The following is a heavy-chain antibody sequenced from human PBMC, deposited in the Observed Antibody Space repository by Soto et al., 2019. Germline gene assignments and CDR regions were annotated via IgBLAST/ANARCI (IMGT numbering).Heavy chain of an antibody. V-gene: IGHV1-69*06. CDR3: ARDWLRAYYYYGMDV. J-gene: IGHJ6*02. Sequence: SVKVSCKASGGTFSSYAIRWVRQAPGQGLEWMGGIIPIFGTANYAQKFQGRVTITADKSTSTAYMELSSLRSEDTAVYYCARDWLRAYYYYGMDVWGQGTTVTVSS. D-gene: IGHD5-12*01. CDR2: IIPIFGTA. CDR1: GGTFSSYA.